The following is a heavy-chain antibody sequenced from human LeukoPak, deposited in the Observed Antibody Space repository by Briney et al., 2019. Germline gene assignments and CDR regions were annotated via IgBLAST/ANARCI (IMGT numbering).Heavy chain of an antibody. CDR3: ARYVYGSGSYYNWFDP. J-gene: IGHJ5*02. Sequence: PSETLSLTCTVSGGSISSRYWSWIRQPPGKGLEWIGYIDYSGSTNYNPSLKSRVTISVDTSKKQFSLKLSSVTAVDTAVYYCARYVYGSGSYYNWFDPWGQGTLVTVSS. CDR1: GGSISSRY. D-gene: IGHD3-10*01. CDR2: IDYSGST. V-gene: IGHV4-59*01.